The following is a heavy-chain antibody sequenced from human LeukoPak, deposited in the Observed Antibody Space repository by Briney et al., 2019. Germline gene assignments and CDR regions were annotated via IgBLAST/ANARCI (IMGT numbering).Heavy chain of an antibody. Sequence: SETLSLTCTVSGGSISSYYWSWIRQPPGKGLEWIGYIYYSGSTNYNPSLKSRVTISVDRSKNQFSLKLSSVTAADTAVYYCARDQGPYYDFWSGYSHDAFDIWGQGTMVTVSS. CDR1: GGSISSYY. CDR3: ARDQGPYYDFWSGYSHDAFDI. D-gene: IGHD3-3*01. J-gene: IGHJ3*02. CDR2: IYYSGST. V-gene: IGHV4-59*12.